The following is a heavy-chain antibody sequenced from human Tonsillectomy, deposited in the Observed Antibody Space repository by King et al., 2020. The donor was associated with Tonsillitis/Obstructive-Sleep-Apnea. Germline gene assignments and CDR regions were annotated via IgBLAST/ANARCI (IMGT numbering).Heavy chain of an antibody. D-gene: IGHD2-2*01. CDR2: INHSGTT. Sequence: QVQLQQWGAGLLKPSETLSLTCAVYGGSFSGYYWSWIRQPPGKGLEWIGEINHSGTTNYNPSLKSRVTISVDTSKNQFSLKLSSVTAADTAVYYCARGDIVVVPARPGYWGQGTLGTVS. V-gene: IGHV4-34*01. CDR3: ARGDIVVVPARPGY. J-gene: IGHJ4*02. CDR1: GGSFSGYY.